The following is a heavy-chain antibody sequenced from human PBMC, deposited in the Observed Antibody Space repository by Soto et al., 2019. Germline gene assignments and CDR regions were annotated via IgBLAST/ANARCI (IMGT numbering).Heavy chain of an antibody. CDR3: ARGYGSGVNYYYYYYMDV. D-gene: IGHD3-10*01. J-gene: IGHJ6*03. CDR1: GGSISSYY. Sequence: SETLSLTCTVSGGSISSYYWSWIRQPPGKGLEWIGYIYYSGSTNYNPSLKSRVTISVETSNNQFSLKLSSVTAADTAVYYCARGYGSGVNYYYYYYMDVWGKGTTVTVSS. V-gene: IGHV4-59*08. CDR2: IYYSGST.